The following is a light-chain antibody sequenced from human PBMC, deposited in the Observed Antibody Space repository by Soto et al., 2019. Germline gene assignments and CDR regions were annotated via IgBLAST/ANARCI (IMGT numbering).Light chain of an antibody. J-gene: IGLJ3*02. Sequence: QSVLTQPASVSGSPGQSITISCTGTDSDVGGYNYVSWYQQHPGKAPKLMIYEVINRPSGVSNRFSGSKSANTASLTISGLQAEDEADHYCSSYTSSSTLVFGGGTKVTVL. CDR1: DSDVGGYNY. CDR2: EVI. CDR3: SSYTSSSTLV. V-gene: IGLV2-14*03.